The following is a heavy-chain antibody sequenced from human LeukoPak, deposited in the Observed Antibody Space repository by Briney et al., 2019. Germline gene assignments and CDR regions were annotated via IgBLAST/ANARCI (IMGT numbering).Heavy chain of an antibody. D-gene: IGHD5-18*01. CDR1: GYTFTGYY. V-gene: IGHV1-2*02. CDR3: ARAGYRGYSYGPLDY. Sequence: ASVKVSCKASGYTFTGYYMHWVRQAPGQGLEWMGWINPNSGGTNYAQKFQGRVIMTRDTSISTAYMELSRLRSDDTAVYYCARAGYRGYSYGPLDYWGQGTLVTVSS. J-gene: IGHJ4*02. CDR2: INPNSGGT.